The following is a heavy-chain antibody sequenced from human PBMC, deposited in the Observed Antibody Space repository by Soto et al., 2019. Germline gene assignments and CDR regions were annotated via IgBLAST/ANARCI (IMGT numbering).Heavy chain of an antibody. D-gene: IGHD4-17*01. CDR3: VRDGHGDYHDVDV. CDR1: GFTFSNYG. V-gene: IGHV3-33*01. Sequence: QVQLLESGGAVVQPGRSLRLSCAASGFTFSNYGMHWVRQAPGKGLGWVAVIWYDGSNKYYADSLKGRFTISRDNSKNTLYLQMNNLRTEDTAVYYCVRDGHGDYHDVDVWGQGTTVTVS. J-gene: IGHJ6*02. CDR2: IWYDGSNK.